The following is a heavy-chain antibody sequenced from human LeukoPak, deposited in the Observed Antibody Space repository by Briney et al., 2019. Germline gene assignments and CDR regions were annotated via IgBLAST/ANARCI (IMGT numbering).Heavy chain of an antibody. CDR1: GFTFSPSW. Sequence: GGSLRLSCAASGFTFSPSWMHWVRQAPGKGLVCVSFINSDGSTTTYADSVRGRFTISRDNAKNSLYLQMNSLRAEDTAVYYCARDSDDGDAFDIWGQGTMVTVSS. J-gene: IGHJ3*02. CDR2: INSDGSTT. V-gene: IGHV3-74*03. D-gene: IGHD1-26*01. CDR3: ARDSDDGDAFDI.